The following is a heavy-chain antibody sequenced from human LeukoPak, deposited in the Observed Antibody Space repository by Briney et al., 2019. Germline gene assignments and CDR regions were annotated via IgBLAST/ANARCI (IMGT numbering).Heavy chain of an antibody. Sequence: PSETLSHTCAVSGGSITNDNWWGWVRQPPGKGLGWIGETHHSGGINYNSSLKSRLTISVDKSKDQFSLTLSSVTAADTAVYYCARHYYCYMDVWGKGTTVTVSS. CDR1: GGSITNDNW. V-gene: IGHV4-4*02. CDR3: ARHYYCYMDV. CDR2: THHSGGI. J-gene: IGHJ6*03.